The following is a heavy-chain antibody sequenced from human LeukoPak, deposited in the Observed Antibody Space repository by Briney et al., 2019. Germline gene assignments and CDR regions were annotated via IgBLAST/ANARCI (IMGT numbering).Heavy chain of an antibody. D-gene: IGHD3-3*01. J-gene: IGHJ4*02. CDR3: ARARRDSGYYKVDY. Sequence: PSETLSLTCAVYGGSLSGSYWSWIRQPPGEGLEWIGEINHSGSANYNPSLKSRVTLSIDKSKNQFSLNVNSVTAADTAVYYCARARRDSGYYKVDYWGQGTLVTVSS. CDR2: INHSGSA. V-gene: IGHV4-34*01. CDR1: GGSLSGSY.